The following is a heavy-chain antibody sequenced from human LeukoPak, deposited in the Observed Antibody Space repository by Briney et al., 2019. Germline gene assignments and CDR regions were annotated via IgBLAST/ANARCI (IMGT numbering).Heavy chain of an antibody. V-gene: IGHV1-69*05. CDR3: ARVMDYYGSGGWEPYFDY. CDR2: IIPIFGTA. J-gene: IGHJ4*02. D-gene: IGHD3-10*01. CDR1: GDTFRSYA. Sequence: SVKVSCKASGDTFRSYAISWVRQAPGQGHEWMGGIIPIFGTANYAQKFQGRVTITTDESTSTAYMELSSLRSEDTAVYYCARVMDYYGSGGWEPYFDYWGQGTLVTVSS.